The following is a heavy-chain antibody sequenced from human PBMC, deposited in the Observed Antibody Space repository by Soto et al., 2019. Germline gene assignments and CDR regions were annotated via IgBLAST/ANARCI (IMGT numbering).Heavy chain of an antibody. CDR3: TTGHSSSWYYYYGMDV. CDR2: IKSKTDGGTT. Sequence: PVGSLRLSCAASGFTFSNAWMSWVRQAPGKGLEWVGRIKSKTDGGTTDYAAPVKGRFTISRDDSKNTLYLQMNSLKTEDTAVYYCTTGHSSSWYYYYGMDVWGQGTTVTVSS. CDR1: GFTFSNAW. D-gene: IGHD6-13*01. J-gene: IGHJ6*02. V-gene: IGHV3-15*01.